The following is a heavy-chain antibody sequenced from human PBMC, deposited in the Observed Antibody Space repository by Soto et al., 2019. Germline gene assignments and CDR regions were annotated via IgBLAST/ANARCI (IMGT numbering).Heavy chain of an antibody. CDR2: ISSDGTNR. CDR1: GFTFSNDI. J-gene: IGHJ4*02. CDR3: ARDREGDGYNFDY. V-gene: IGHV3-30-3*01. D-gene: IGHD6-25*01. Sequence: GGSLRLSCAVSGFTFSNDIMHWVRQAPGKGLEWVALISSDGTNRYYADSVKGRFTISRDNAKNSLYLQMNSLRADDTAVYYCARDREGDGYNFDYWGQGTLVTGSS.